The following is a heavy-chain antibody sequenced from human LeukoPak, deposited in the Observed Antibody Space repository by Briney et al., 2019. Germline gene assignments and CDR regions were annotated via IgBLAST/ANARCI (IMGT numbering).Heavy chain of an antibody. CDR3: ARHPVGASGYYFDY. CDR1: GGSISGYY. V-gene: IGHV4-59*08. D-gene: IGHD1-26*01. J-gene: IGHJ4*02. CDR2: VYNSDYT. Sequence: SETLSLTCRVSGGSISGYYWSWIRQPPGKGLEWIGYVYNSDYTKYNPSLKGRVSISLDTSKNQFSLQLNSVTAADTAVYYCARHPVGASGYYFDYWGQGTLVTVSS.